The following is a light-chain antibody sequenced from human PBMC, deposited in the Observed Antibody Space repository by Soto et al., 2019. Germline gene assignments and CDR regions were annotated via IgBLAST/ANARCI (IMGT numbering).Light chain of an antibody. V-gene: IGLV2-14*01. CDR3: GSHNSTDTPFV. CDR1: STDDGGYNY. Sequence: QSALAQPSSVSGSPGRSITISCTGTSTDDGGYNYVSWYQHHPGKGPQLIIYELNKRPSGVSDPFSRSKSGNKASLTISNLEAEDESDYYCGSHNSTDTPFVFGTGTKVTVL. CDR2: ELN. J-gene: IGLJ1*01.